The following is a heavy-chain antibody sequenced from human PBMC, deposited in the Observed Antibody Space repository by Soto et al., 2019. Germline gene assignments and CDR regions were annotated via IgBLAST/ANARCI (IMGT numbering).Heavy chain of an antibody. V-gene: IGHV4-59*12. J-gene: IGHJ4*02. CDR1: GGSISSYY. Sequence: SSETLSLTCTVSGGSISSYYWSWIRQPPGKGLEWIGYIYYSGSTNYNPSLKSRVTISIDTSKNQFSLKLSSVTAADTAVYYCASSRGSPVPLDYWGQGTLVTVSS. CDR2: IYYSGST. D-gene: IGHD1-26*01. CDR3: ASSRGSPVPLDY.